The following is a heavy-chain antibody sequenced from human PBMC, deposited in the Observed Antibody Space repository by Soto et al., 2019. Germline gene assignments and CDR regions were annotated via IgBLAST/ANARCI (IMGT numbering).Heavy chain of an antibody. V-gene: IGHV1-69*01. CDR2: IIPNFGAP. CDR1: GGPFRGYG. D-gene: IGHD3-16*01. Sequence: QVQLVQSGPEVKKTGSSMKVSCKASGGPFRGYGLNWVRQAPGQGLEWIGGIIPNFGAPNSAQKFQGRVSITADEVTSTVYMELKGLRSDDTAVYSWATPARDFYGPFYQHSGMDVWGQGTRLTVSS. CDR3: ATPARDFYGPFYQHSGMDV. J-gene: IGHJ6*02.